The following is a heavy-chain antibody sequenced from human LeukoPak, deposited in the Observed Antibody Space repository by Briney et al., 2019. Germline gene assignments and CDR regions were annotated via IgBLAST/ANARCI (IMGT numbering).Heavy chain of an antibody. CDR3: ARGPGAFDI. CDR2: INPNSGGT. CDR1: GYTFTGYY. V-gene: IGHV1-2*02. J-gene: IGHJ3*02. Sequence: GASVKVSCKDCGYTFTGYYMHWLGRAPGQALEGMVWINPNSGGTNYALKFQGRVTMAKDTSISTAYMELSRLRADDTAVYYCARGPGAFDIWGQGTMVTVSS.